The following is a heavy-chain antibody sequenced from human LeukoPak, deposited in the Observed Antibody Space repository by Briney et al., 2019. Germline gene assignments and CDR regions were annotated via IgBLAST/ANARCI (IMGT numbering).Heavy chain of an antibody. CDR1: GGSISSSDYY. Sequence: SETLSLTCTVSGGSISSSDYYWAWIRQPPGRSLEWIGSIYYSGNTHYNPSLKCRVTISVDTSKNQFSLKLSSVTAADTAVYYCARQGLIVMAGEGDFDYWGQGTLVTVSS. D-gene: IGHD5-24*01. J-gene: IGHJ4*02. CDR2: IYYSGNT. V-gene: IGHV4-39*01. CDR3: ARQGLIVMAGEGDFDY.